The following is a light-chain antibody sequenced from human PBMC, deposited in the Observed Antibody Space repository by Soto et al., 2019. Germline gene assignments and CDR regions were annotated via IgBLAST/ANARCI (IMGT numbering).Light chain of an antibody. V-gene: IGKV3-20*01. CDR1: QFVSSNS. CDR3: QQYSSSPGWT. CDR2: GAS. Sequence: EIVLTQSPGTLSLSPGERATLSCRASQFVSSNSLAWYQQKPGQAPRLLIYGASSRATGIPDRFSGSGSGTDFILTISRLEPEDFAVYYCQQYSSSPGWTFGQGTKVDIK. J-gene: IGKJ1*01.